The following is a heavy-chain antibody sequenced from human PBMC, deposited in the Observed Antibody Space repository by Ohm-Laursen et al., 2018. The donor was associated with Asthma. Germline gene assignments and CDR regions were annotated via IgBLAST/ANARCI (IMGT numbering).Heavy chain of an antibody. D-gene: IGHD3-3*01. CDR2: INQDGSEI. Sequence: GSLRLSCAASKFTFSNHWMNWVRQAPGKGLEWVANINQDGSEIHSMDSVRGRFTFSRDNTKNSLYVQMRGLRAEDTAVYSCAPAAGISSAFGGSDYRGQGTLVTVSS. CDR1: KFTFSNHW. J-gene: IGHJ4*02. CDR3: APAAGISSAFGGSDY. V-gene: IGHV3-7*01.